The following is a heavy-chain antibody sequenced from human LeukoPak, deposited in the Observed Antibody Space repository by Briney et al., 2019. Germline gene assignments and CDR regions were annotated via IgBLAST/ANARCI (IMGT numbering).Heavy chain of an antibody. CDR3: ARGDYGANSEGWFDP. V-gene: IGHV1-8*03. CDR1: GYTFTNYD. CDR2: MTPNSGNT. J-gene: IGHJ5*02. Sequence: ASVKVSCKASGYTFTNYDINWVRQATGQGFEWMGWMTPNSGNTGYAQKFQGRLTITRNTSINTAYMELSSLRSEDTAVYFCARGDYGANSEGWFDPWGQGTLVTVSS. D-gene: IGHD4-23*01.